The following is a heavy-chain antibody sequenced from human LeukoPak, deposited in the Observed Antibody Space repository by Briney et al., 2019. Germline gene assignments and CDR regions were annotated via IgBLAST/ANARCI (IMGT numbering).Heavy chain of an antibody. D-gene: IGHD5-18*01. J-gene: IGHJ5*02. CDR3: AHCHSYLHPGWFDP. CDR1: GFSLSTSGVG. CDR2: IYWNDDK. V-gene: IGHV2-5*01. Sequence: SGPTLVKPTQTPTLTCTFSGFSLSTSGVGVGWIRQPPGKALEWLALIYWNDDKRYSPSLKSRLTITKDTSKNQVVLTMTNMDPVDTATYYCAHCHSYLHPGWFDPWGQGTLVTVSS.